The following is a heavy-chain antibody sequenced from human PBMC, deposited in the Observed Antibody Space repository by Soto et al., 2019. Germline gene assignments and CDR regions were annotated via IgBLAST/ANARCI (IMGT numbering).Heavy chain of an antibody. V-gene: IGHV4-38-2*01. Sequence: SETLSLTCAVSGYSISSGYYWGWIRQPPGKGLEWIGSIYHSGSTYYNPSLKSRVTISVDTSKNQFSLKLSSVTAAETAVYYCARTPHYYDSSGYYYPFGWFDPWGQGTLVTVS. CDR1: GYSISSGYY. CDR3: ARTPHYYDSSGYYYPFGWFDP. D-gene: IGHD3-22*01. J-gene: IGHJ5*02. CDR2: IYHSGST.